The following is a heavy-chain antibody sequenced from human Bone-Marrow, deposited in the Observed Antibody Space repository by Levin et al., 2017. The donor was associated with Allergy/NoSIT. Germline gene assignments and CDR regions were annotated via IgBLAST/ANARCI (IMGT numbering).Heavy chain of an antibody. J-gene: IGHJ5*02. Sequence: ASVKVSCAASGFTFSNYWMYWVRQAPGKGLVWVSRINSDGSTTDYADSVKGRFTISRDNAKNTLYLQMNSLRAEDTAVYYCARERSKSGDYRGTSWGQGSRVTVSS. CDR3: ARERSKSGDYRGTS. CDR2: INSDGSTT. V-gene: IGHV3-74*01. D-gene: IGHD4-17*01. CDR1: GFTFSNYW.